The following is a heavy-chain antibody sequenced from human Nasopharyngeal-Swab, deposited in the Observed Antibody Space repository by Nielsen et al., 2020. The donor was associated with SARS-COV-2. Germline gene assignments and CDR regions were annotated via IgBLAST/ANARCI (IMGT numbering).Heavy chain of an antibody. CDR3: ARITWGRDGYNYYDYFDY. CDR2: IVWDDVK. V-gene: IGHV2-70*01. J-gene: IGHJ4*02. Sequence: WIRQPPGKALEWLALIVWDDVKYYGTSLKTRLTIFKDTSKNQVVLTMTNMGPVDTATYYCARITWGRDGYNYYDYFDYWGQGTLVTVSS. D-gene: IGHD5-24*01.